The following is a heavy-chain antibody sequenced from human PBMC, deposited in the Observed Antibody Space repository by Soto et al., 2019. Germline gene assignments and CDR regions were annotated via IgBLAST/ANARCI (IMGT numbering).Heavy chain of an antibody. V-gene: IGHV4-34*01. CDR2: INHSGST. J-gene: IGHJ4*02. D-gene: IGHD1-7*01. CDR1: GGSFSGYY. CDR3: ARGLVGTTTKGLDFPGFFDY. Sequence: SETLSLTCAVYGGSFSGYYWSWIRQPPGKGLEWIGEINHSGSTNYNPSLKSRVTISVDTSKNQFSLKLSSVTAADTAVYYCARGLVGTTTKGLDFPGFFDYWGQGTLVTVSS.